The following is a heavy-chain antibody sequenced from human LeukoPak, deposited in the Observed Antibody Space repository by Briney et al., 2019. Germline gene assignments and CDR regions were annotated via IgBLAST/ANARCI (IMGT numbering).Heavy chain of an antibody. Sequence: PGRSLRLSFAASGFTFSSYGMHWVRQTPGKGLERVAVIWYDGSNKYYADSVKGRFTISRDNSKNTLYLQMNSLRAEDAAVYYCARSRGAGDAFDIWGQGTMVTVSS. J-gene: IGHJ3*02. D-gene: IGHD3-10*01. V-gene: IGHV3-33*01. CDR2: IWYDGSNK. CDR1: GFTFSSYG. CDR3: ARSRGAGDAFDI.